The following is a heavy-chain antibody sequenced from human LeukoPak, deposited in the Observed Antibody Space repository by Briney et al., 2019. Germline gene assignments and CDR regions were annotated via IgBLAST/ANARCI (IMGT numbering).Heavy chain of an antibody. J-gene: IGHJ5*02. Sequence: GGSLRLSCVVSGFGFSNSYMTWIRQTPGKGLESLAYISGDGRDIYYADSVKGRFTISRDNAKNTLNLQMDSLRAEDTAVYYCARDLGQYYDTSDNWFDPWGQGTLVTVSS. D-gene: IGHD3-22*01. CDR1: GFGFSNSY. CDR3: ARDLGQYYDTSDNWFDP. CDR2: ISGDGRDI. V-gene: IGHV3-11*04.